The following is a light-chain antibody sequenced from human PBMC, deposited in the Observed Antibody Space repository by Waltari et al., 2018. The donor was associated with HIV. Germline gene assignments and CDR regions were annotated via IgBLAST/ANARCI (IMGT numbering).Light chain of an antibody. CDR3: CSYAGSYTLV. CDR2: DVT. Sequence: SALPQPRSVSGSPGPSVPIPCTGTSSHVGGYKSFAWYHQHPAKAPNLMIYDVTKRPSGVPDRFSGSKSVNTASLTISGLEAEDEADYYCCSYAGSYTLVFGGGTKLTVL. V-gene: IGLV2-11*01. CDR1: SSHVGGYKS. J-gene: IGLJ3*02.